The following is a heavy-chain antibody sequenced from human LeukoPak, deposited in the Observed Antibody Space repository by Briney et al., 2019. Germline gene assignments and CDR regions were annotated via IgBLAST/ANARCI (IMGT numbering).Heavy chain of an antibody. CDR1: GGSISSYY. CDR2: IYYSGST. D-gene: IGHD3-22*01. V-gene: IGHV4-59*12. Sequence: SETLSLTCTVSGGSISSYYWSWIRQPPGKGLEWIGYIYYSGSTNYNPSLKSRVTISVDTSKNQFSLKLSSVTAADTAVYYCARRKDSSGYFGRMGWFDPWGQGILVTVSS. J-gene: IGHJ5*02. CDR3: ARRKDSSGYFGRMGWFDP.